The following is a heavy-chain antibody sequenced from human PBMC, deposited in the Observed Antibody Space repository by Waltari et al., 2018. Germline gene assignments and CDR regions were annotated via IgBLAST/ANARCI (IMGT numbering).Heavy chain of an antibody. V-gene: IGHV3-53*01. J-gene: IGHJ4*02. Sequence: EVQLVESGGGLIQAGDSLRLSCAASGFAVTRNYMTGVRQAPGKGLEWVAIIYSSGDTFYADSVRGRFSISSDSSKNMLFLQMHSLRGEDTAVYYCAGGDLDVSGWYNYWGQGTLVTVSS. CDR3: AGGDLDVSGWYNY. CDR2: IYSSGDT. CDR1: GFAVTRNY. D-gene: IGHD6-19*01.